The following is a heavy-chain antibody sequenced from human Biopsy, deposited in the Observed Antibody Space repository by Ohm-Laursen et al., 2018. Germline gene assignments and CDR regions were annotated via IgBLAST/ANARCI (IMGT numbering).Heavy chain of an antibody. CDR1: TGTFNSYG. D-gene: IGHD2-15*01. Sequence: GASVKVSCKAPTGTFNSYGIIWVRQAPGQGLEWMGRIIPILRTTTYAPKFQGRVTFTADKSSSTAYLELSSLTSEDTAMFYCAREAIGYQLPCDDWGQGTLVTVSS. CDR2: IIPILRTT. J-gene: IGHJ4*02. CDR3: AREAIGYQLPCDD. V-gene: IGHV1-69*04.